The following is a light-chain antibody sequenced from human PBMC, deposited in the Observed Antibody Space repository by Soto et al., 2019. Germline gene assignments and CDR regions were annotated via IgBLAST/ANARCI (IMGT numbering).Light chain of an antibody. CDR1: SSNIGSKP. CDR2: YNN. CDR3: AAWDDSLNGWV. J-gene: IGLJ3*02. Sequence: QSVLTQPPSASGTPGQRVPISCSGISSNIGSKPVNWYQQFPGTAPKLLLHYNNQRPSGVPDRFSRSKSGTSASLAISGRQSEDEADYYCAAWDDSLNGWVFGGGTKVTGL. V-gene: IGLV1-44*01.